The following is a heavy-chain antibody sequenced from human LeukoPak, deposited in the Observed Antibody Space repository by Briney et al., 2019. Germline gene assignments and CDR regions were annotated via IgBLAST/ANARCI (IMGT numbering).Heavy chain of an antibody. Sequence: GESLKISCKVSGYSFATYWIGWVRQMPGKGLEWMGIIYPDDSDTRYSPSFQGQVAISADKSISTAYLQWSSLKASDTAMYYCATPYPREYCSSTTCYFNYWGQGTLVTVSS. CDR3: ATPYPREYCSSTTCYFNY. V-gene: IGHV5-51*01. J-gene: IGHJ4*02. D-gene: IGHD2-2*01. CDR2: IYPDDSDT. CDR1: GYSFATYW.